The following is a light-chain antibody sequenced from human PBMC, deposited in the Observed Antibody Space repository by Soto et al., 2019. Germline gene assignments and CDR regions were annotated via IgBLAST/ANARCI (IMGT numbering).Light chain of an antibody. CDR2: GAS. CDR1: QSVSSNF. V-gene: IGKV3D-20*02. J-gene: IGKJ4*01. CDR3: QQRSNWPPT. Sequence: EIVMTQSPATLSVSPGERATLSCRASQSVSSNFLAWYQEKPGQGPRLLIYGASTRATGIPDRFSGSGSGTDFTLTISSLEPEDFAVYYCQQRSNWPPTFGGGTKVDIK.